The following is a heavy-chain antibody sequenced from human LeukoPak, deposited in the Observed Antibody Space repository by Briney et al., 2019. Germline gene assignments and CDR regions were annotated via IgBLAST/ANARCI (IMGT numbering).Heavy chain of an antibody. V-gene: IGHV1-69*13. Sequence: SVKVSCKASGGTFSSYAISWVRQAPEQGLEWMGGIIPIFGTANYAQKFQGRVTITADESTSTAYMELSSLRSEDTAVYYCARGGDGDYGLADYWGQGTLVTVSS. CDR3: ARGGDGDYGLADY. D-gene: IGHD4-17*01. J-gene: IGHJ4*02. CDR2: IIPIFGTA. CDR1: GGTFSSYA.